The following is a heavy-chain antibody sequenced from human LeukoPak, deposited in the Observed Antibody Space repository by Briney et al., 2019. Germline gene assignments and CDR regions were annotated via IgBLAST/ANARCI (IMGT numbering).Heavy chain of an antibody. CDR3: AKDISHSSGYYFFDY. Sequence: PGGSLRHSCAASGFTFDDYGMSWVRQAPGKGLEWVSGINWNGGSTGYADSVKGRFTISRDNAKNSLYLQMNSLRAEDTALYYCAKDISHSSGYYFFDYWGQGTLVTVSS. V-gene: IGHV3-20*04. J-gene: IGHJ4*02. CDR1: GFTFDDYG. D-gene: IGHD3-22*01. CDR2: INWNGGST.